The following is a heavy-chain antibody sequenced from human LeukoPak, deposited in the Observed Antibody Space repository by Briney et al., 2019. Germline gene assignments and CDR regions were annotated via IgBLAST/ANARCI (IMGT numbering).Heavy chain of an antibody. CDR3: ARVGRDIGYCSSTSCYNWFDP. Sequence: PSETLSLTCTVSGGSISSYYWSWIRQPPGKGLEWIGYIYYSGSTNYNPSLKSRVTISVDTSKNQFSLKLSSVTAADTAVYYCARVGRDIGYCSSTSCYNWFDPWGQGTLATVSS. CDR1: GGSISSYY. CDR2: IYYSGST. D-gene: IGHD2-2*01. V-gene: IGHV4-59*01. J-gene: IGHJ5*02.